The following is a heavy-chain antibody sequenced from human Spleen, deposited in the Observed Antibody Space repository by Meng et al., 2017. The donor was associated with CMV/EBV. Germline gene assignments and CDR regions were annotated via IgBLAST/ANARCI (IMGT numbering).Heavy chain of an antibody. Sequence: GESLKISCVASGFAVRKYYINWVRQAPGKGLEWVSAISGSGDITYYTDSVKGRFTISRDNSKNTLYLQMNSLRAEDTAVYYCAKAGGIAVAGTTFDYWGQGTLVTVSS. V-gene: IGHV3-23*01. J-gene: IGHJ4*02. CDR2: ISGSGDIT. D-gene: IGHD6-19*01. CDR3: AKAGGIAVAGTTFDY. CDR1: GFAVRKYY.